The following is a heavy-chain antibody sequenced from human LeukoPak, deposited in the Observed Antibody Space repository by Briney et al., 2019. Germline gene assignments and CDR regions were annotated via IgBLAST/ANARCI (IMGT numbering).Heavy chain of an antibody. V-gene: IGHV3-7*01. CDR1: GFTFSTYW. CDR2: IKQDGSEK. CDR3: AGRYYYYYMDV. J-gene: IGHJ6*03. Sequence: GGSLRLSCAASGFTFSTYWMSWVRQAPGKGLEWVANIKQDGSEKYYVDSVKGRFTISRDNAKNSLYLQMNSLRAEDTAVYYCAGRYYYYYMDVWGKGTTVTVSS.